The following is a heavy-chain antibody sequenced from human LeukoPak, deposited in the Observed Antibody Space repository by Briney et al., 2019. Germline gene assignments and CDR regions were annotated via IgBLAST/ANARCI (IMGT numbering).Heavy chain of an antibody. V-gene: IGHV4-39*01. D-gene: IGHD3-22*01. Sequence: SETLSLTCTVSGGSISSSSYYWGWIRQPPGKGLAWIGSIYYSGSTYYNPSLKSRFTISVDTSKNQFSLKLSSVTAADTAVYYCVNYYDSSDYQQPNHFDYWGQGTLVTVSS. CDR2: IYYSGST. CDR1: GGSISSSSYY. J-gene: IGHJ4*02. CDR3: VNYYDSSDYQQPNHFDY.